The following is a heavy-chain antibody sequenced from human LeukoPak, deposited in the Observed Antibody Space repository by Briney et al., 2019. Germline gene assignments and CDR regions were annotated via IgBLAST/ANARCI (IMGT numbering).Heavy chain of an antibody. CDR2: ISAYNGNT. J-gene: IGHJ5*02. CDR3: ARGKVVVRGVNWESWFDP. D-gene: IGHD3-10*01. Sequence: ASVKVSCKASGYTFTSYGISWVRQAPGQGLEWMVWISAYNGNTNYAQKLQGRVTMTTDTSTSTAYMELRSLRSDDTAVYYCARGKVVVRGVNWESWFDPWGQGTLVTVSS. CDR1: GYTFTSYG. V-gene: IGHV1-18*01.